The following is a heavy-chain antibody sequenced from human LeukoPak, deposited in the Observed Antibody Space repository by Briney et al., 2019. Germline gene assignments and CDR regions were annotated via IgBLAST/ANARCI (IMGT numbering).Heavy chain of an antibody. CDR2: IYTSGST. Sequence: SETLSLTCTVSGGSISSYYWSWLRQPAGKGLEWIGRIYTSGSTNYNPSLKSRVTMSVDTSKNQLSLKLSSVTAADTAVYYCARDKPYCSSTSCYLENYYYYYYMDVWGKGTTVTVSS. V-gene: IGHV4-4*07. CDR3: ARDKPYCSSTSCYLENYYYYYYMDV. CDR1: GGSISSYY. J-gene: IGHJ6*03. D-gene: IGHD2-2*01.